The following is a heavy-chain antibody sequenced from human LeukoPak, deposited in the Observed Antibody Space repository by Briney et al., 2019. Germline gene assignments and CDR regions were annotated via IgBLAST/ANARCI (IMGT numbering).Heavy chain of an antibody. D-gene: IGHD6-19*01. CDR1: EFIFSSYG. Sequence: PGRSLRLSCAASEFIFSSYGMHWVRQAPGKGLEWVAVISYDGDNKYYADSVKGRFTISRDNSKNTLFLQMNSLRPEDTAVYFCAKSSTWQWPLAHAVSNTFGMDVWGQGTTVTVSS. V-gene: IGHV3-30*18. J-gene: IGHJ6*02. CDR2: ISYDGDNK. CDR3: AKSSTWQWPLAHAVSNTFGMDV.